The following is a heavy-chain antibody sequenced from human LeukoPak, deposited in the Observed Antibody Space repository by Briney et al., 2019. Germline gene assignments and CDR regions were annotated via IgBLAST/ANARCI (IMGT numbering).Heavy chain of an antibody. Sequence: ASVKVSCKASGYTFTSYGISWVRQAPGQGLEWMGWISAYNGNTNYAQKLQGRVTMTTDTSTSTAYMELRSLRSDDTAVYYCAKVGGRGDYPLGGYYYYYYMDVWGKGTTVTISS. D-gene: IGHD4-17*01. CDR2: ISAYNGNT. CDR1: GYTFTSYG. J-gene: IGHJ6*03. V-gene: IGHV1-18*01. CDR3: AKVGGRGDYPLGGYYYYYYMDV.